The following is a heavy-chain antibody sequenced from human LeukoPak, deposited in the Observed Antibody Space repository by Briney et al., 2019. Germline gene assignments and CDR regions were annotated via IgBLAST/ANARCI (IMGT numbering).Heavy chain of an antibody. CDR2: IKQDGSEK. V-gene: IGHV3-7*01. CDR1: GFTLSSYW. Sequence: GESLRLSCAASGFTLSSYWMSWVRQAPGKGLEWVANIKQDGSEKYYVDSVKGRFTISRDNAKNSLYLQMNSLRAEDTAVYYCARALYTAMVNNWGQGTLVTVSS. D-gene: IGHD5-18*01. J-gene: IGHJ4*02. CDR3: ARALYTAMVNN.